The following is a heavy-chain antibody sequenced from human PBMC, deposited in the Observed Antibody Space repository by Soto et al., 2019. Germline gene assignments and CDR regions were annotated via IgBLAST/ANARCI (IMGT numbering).Heavy chain of an antibody. CDR2: IMPIFGTA. CDR3: ARDRLGSCSGGSCYYTDY. J-gene: IGHJ4*02. CDR1: GGTFSSYA. Sequence: QVQLVQSGAEVKKPGSSVKVSCKASGGTFSSYAISWVRQAPGQGLEWMGGIMPIFGTANYAQKYQGRVTITADESTSTANMELSSLRSEDTAVYYCARDRLGSCSGGSCYYTDYWGQGTLVTVSS. V-gene: IGHV1-69*01. D-gene: IGHD2-15*01.